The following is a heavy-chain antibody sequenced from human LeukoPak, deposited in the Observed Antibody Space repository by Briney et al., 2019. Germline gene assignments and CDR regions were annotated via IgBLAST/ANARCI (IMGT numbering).Heavy chain of an antibody. CDR2: IYPGDSDT. D-gene: IGHD1-1*01. V-gene: IGHV5-51*01. CDR3: ATKGERRPFDY. CDR1: GYSFTTHW. J-gene: IGHJ4*02. Sequence: GESLQISCKASGYSFTTHWIGWVRQMPGKGLEWMGIIYPGDSDTRYSPSFQGQVTISADKSISTAYLQWSSLKASDTAIYYCATKGERRPFDYWGQGTLVTVSS.